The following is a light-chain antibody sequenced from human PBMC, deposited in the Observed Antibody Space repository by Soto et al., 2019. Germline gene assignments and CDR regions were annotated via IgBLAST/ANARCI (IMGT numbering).Light chain of an antibody. V-gene: IGKV1-5*03. Sequence: DIQMTQSPSTLSASVGDRVTITCRASQSISSWLAWYQQKPGKAPKLLIYKASSLESGVPSRFSGSRSGTEFTLTISSLQPDDFATYYCQQYNSYPWTFGQGTNVEIK. J-gene: IGKJ1*01. CDR1: QSISSW. CDR3: QQYNSYPWT. CDR2: KAS.